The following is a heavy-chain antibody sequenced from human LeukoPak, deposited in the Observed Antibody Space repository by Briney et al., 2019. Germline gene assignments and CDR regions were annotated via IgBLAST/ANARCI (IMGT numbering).Heavy chain of an antibody. CDR1: GYTFTSDD. Sequence: ASVRVSCKASGYTFTSDDINWVRQAPGQGLEWMGWMNPNSGNTGYAQKFQGRVTITRNTSISTAYMELSSLRSEDTAVYYCARGYDYGGNSDYDAFDIWGQGTMVTVSS. CDR3: ARGYDYGGNSDYDAFDI. CDR2: MNPNSGNT. J-gene: IGHJ3*02. D-gene: IGHD4-23*01. V-gene: IGHV1-8*03.